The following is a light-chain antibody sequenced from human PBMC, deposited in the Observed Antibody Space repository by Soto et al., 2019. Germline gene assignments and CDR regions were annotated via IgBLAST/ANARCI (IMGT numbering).Light chain of an antibody. J-gene: IGKJ5*01. Sequence: EIVLTQSPGTLSLSPGERATLSCRASQSVSSSYLAWYQQKPGQAPRLLIYGAYFRATGVPDRFSGSGSGTEFSLTIRRLEPQDFAVYYCQLYRDSLAITFGQGTRREI. V-gene: IGKV3-20*01. CDR3: QLYRDSLAIT. CDR2: GAY. CDR1: QSVSSSY.